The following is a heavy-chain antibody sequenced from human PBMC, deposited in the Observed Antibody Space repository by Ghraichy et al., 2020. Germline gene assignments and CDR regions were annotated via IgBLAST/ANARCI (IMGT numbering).Heavy chain of an antibody. CDR1: GGSFSGYY. D-gene: IGHD5-18*01. V-gene: IGHV4-34*01. J-gene: IGHJ3*02. CDR3: ARWRSAMVTWAFDI. Sequence: SETLSLTCAVYGGSFSGYYWSWIRQPPGKGLEWIGEINHSGSTNYNPSLKSRVTISVDTSKNQFSLKLSSVTAADTAVYYCARWRSAMVTWAFDIWGQGTMVTVSS. CDR2: INHSGST.